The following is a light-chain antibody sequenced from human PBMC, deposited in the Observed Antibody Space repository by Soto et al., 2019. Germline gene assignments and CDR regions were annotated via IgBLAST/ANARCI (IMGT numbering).Light chain of an antibody. J-gene: IGKJ4*01. CDR1: QSISNN. V-gene: IGKV3-15*01. CDR2: GAS. CDR3: QQHADWPLS. Sequence: EIEMTQSPTTLSVSPGERATLSCRASQSISNNLAWYQQKPGQAPRLLMYGASTRATGIPGRFSGSWSGTEFNLTITSLQSEDFAVYYCQQHADWPLSFGGGTKVKIK.